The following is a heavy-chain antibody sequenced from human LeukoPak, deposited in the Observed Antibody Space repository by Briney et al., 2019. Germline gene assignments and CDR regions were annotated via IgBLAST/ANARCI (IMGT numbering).Heavy chain of an antibody. CDR1: GYSISSGYY. J-gene: IGHJ4*02. CDR3: ARAKILALDY. Sequence: SETLSLTCTVSGYSISSGYYWGWIRQPPGKGLEWIGSIYHSGSTYYNPSLKSRVTISVDTPKNRFSLKLSSVTAADTAVYYCARAKILALDYWGQGTLVTVSS. CDR2: IYHSGST. D-gene: IGHD1-26*01. V-gene: IGHV4-38-2*02.